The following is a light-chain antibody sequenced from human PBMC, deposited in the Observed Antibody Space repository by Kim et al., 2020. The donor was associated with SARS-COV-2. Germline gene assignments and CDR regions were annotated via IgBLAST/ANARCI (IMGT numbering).Light chain of an antibody. CDR2: KDS. V-gene: IGLV3-9*01. CDR1: NIQIKN. CDR3: QVWDSGTWV. Sequence: SYELTQPLSVSVALGQTARLTCGGNNIQIKNVHWYRQKPGQAPVLVMYKDSKRPSGIPERLSGSNSGNTATLTISRAQADDEADYYCQVWDSGTWVFGGG. J-gene: IGLJ3*02.